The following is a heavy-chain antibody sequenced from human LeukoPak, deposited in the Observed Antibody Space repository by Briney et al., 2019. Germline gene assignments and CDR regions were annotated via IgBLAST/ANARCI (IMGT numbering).Heavy chain of an antibody. CDR3: AKVQLLRPDY. CDR1: GFTFSSYA. D-gene: IGHD2-2*01. CDR2: ISYDGSNK. V-gene: IGHV3-30-3*01. J-gene: IGHJ4*02. Sequence: GRSLRLSCAASGFTFSSYAMHWVRQAPGKGLEWVAVISYDGSNKYYADSVKGRFTISRDNSKNTLYLQMNSLRAEDTAVYYCAKVQLLRPDYWGQGTLVTVSS.